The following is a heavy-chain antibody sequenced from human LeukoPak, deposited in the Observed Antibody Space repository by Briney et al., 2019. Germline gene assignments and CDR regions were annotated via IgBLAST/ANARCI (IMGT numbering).Heavy chain of an antibody. CDR1: GFTFSSYG. D-gene: IGHD2-2*01. V-gene: IGHV3-30*02. CDR3: AKRGVVPAAVDY. CDR2: IRYDGSNK. Sequence: AGGSLRLSCAASGFTFSSYGMHWVRQAPGKGLEWVAFIRYDGSNKYYADSVKGRFTISRGNSKNTLYLQMNSLRAEDTAVYYCAKRGVVPAAVDYWGQGTLVTVSS. J-gene: IGHJ4*02.